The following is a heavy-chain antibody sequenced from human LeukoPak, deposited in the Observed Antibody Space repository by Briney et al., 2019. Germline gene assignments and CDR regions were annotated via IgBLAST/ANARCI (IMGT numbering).Heavy chain of an antibody. CDR1: GGSISSYY. D-gene: IGHD4-17*01. CDR2: IYYTGST. Sequence: SETLSLTCTVSGGSISSYYWSWIRQPPGKGLEWIGFIYYTGSTDYNPSLKSRVTISIDTSKNQSSLKLSSVTAADTAVYYCARLYGDYVVDYWGQGTLVTVSS. V-gene: IGHV4-59*08. CDR3: ARLYGDYVVDY. J-gene: IGHJ4*02.